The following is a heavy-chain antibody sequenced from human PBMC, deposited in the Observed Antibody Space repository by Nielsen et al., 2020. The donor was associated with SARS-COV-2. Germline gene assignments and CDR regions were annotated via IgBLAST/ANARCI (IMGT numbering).Heavy chain of an antibody. V-gene: IGHV1-8*01. CDR1: GYTFTSYD. D-gene: IGHD3-22*01. CDR3: ARVKRRRITMIVVVIDAFDI. J-gene: IGHJ3*02. CDR2: MNPNSGNT. Sequence: ASVKVSCKASGYTFTSYDINWVRQATGQGLEWMGWMNPNSGNTGYAQKFQGRVTMTRNTSISTAYMELSSLRSEDTAVYYCARVKRRRITMIVVVIDAFDIWGQGTMVTVSS.